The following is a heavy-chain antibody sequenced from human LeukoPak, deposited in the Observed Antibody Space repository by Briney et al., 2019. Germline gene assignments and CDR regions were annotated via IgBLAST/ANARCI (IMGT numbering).Heavy chain of an antibody. J-gene: IGHJ5*02. CDR1: GYTFTSYG. CDR2: ISAYNGNT. Sequence: ASVKVSCKASGYTFTSYGISWVRQAPGQGLEWMGWISAYNGNTNYAQKLQGRVTMTTETSTSTAYMDLRSLRSDDTAVYYCARSGKGLSWFDPWGQGTLVTVSS. V-gene: IGHV1-18*01. CDR3: ARSGKGLSWFDP.